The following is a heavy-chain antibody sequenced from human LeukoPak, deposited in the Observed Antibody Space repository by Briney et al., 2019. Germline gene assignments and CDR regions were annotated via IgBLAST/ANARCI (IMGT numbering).Heavy chain of an antibody. CDR1: GGTFSSYA. CDR2: IIPIFGTA. D-gene: IGHD6-19*01. V-gene: IGHV1-69*13. CDR3: ARDRGSSGTFDY. J-gene: IGHJ4*02. Sequence: SVKDSCKASGGTFSSYAISWVRQAPGQGLEWMGGIIPIFGTANYAQKFQGRVTITADESTSTAYMELSSLRSEDTAVYYCARDRGSSGTFDYWGQGTLVTVSS.